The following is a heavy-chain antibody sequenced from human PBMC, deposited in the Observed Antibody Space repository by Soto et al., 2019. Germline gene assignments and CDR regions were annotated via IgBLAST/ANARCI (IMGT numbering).Heavy chain of an antibody. V-gene: IGHV4-4*09. Sequence: QVQLQESGPGLVKPSETLSLTCSVSGDSISRNCWNWLRQAPAKGLEWIGYICNRGSPNYNPSLKSLLTISADTSKNQISLKVKSVTAADTAVYYCARGYRYAYIGWDVWGQGTTVTVS. J-gene: IGHJ6*02. CDR1: GDSISRNC. CDR3: ARGYRYAYIGWDV. CDR2: ICNRGSP. D-gene: IGHD5-18*01.